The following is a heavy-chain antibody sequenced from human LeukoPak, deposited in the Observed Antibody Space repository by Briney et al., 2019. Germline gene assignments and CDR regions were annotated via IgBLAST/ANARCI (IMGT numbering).Heavy chain of an antibody. CDR2: INPGDSGT. J-gene: IGHJ5*02. CDR3: ARQPGAGWFDP. Sequence: PGESLKISCQASGYSFTSSWIGWARQMPGKGLEWMAIINPGDSGTRYSPSFQGQVTISADKSISTVYLQWGSLKASDTAMYYCARQPGAGWFDPWGQGTLVTVSS. CDR1: GYSFTSSW. V-gene: IGHV5-51*01. D-gene: IGHD3-10*01.